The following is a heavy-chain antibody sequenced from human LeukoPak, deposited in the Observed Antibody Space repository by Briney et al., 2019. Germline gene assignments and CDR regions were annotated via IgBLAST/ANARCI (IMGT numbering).Heavy chain of an antibody. CDR1: GFTFSSYS. J-gene: IGHJ4*02. CDR3: ARDHHDYYDSSGYFDY. CDR2: IYSGGST. D-gene: IGHD3-22*01. Sequence: GGSLRLSCAASGFTFSSYSMNWVRQAPGKGLEWVSVIYSGGSTYYADSVKGRFTISRDNSKNTLYLQMNSLRAEDTAVYYCARDHHDYYDSSGYFDYWGQGTLVTVSS. V-gene: IGHV3-66*02.